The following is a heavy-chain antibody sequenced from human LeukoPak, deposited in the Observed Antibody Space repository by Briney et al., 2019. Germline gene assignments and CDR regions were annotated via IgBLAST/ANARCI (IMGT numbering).Heavy chain of an antibody. J-gene: IGHJ4*02. D-gene: IGHD3-10*01. Sequence: KPSETLSLTCTVSGGSISSYWSWIRQSPGKGLEWIGYIYFTGTTNYNPSLKSRLTISIDTSRNQFSLKLSSATAADTAIYYCVNGGSYLTKWGQGTLVPVSS. CDR3: VNGGSYLTK. CDR1: GGSISSY. V-gene: IGHV4-59*01. CDR2: IYFTGTT.